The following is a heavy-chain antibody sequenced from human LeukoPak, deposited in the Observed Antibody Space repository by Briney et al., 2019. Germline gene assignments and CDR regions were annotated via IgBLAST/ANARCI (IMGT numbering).Heavy chain of an antibody. CDR3: ARVSGIAVARAFDY. J-gene: IGHJ4*02. D-gene: IGHD6-19*01. CDR1: GYTFTSYG. CDR2: ISAYNGNT. V-gene: IGHV1-18*01. Sequence: ASVEVSCKASGYTFTSYGISWVRQAPGQGLEWMGWISAYNGNTNYAQKLQGRVTMTTDTSTSTAYMELRSLRSDDTAVYYCARVSGIAVARAFDYWGQGTLVTVSS.